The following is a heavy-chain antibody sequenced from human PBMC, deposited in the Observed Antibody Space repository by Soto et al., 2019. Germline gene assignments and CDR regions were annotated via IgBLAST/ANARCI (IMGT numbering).Heavy chain of an antibody. J-gene: IGHJ4*02. V-gene: IGHV3-15*07. Sequence: GGSLRLSCAAYGFTFSNALMNWVRQAPGKGLEWVGRIKSKTDGGTTDYAAPVKGRFTISRDDSKNTLYLQMNSLKTEDTAVYYCTTDLWSEISDYWGQGTLVTVSS. CDR3: TTDLWSEISDY. CDR2: IKSKTDGGTT. CDR1: GFTFSNAL. D-gene: IGHD2-21*01.